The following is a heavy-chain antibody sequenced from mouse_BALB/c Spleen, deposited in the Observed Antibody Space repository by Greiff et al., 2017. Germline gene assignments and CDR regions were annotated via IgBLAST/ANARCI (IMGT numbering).Heavy chain of an antibody. J-gene: IGHJ4*01. V-gene: IGHV3-6*02. CDR1: GYSITSGYY. CDR2: ISYDGSN. D-gene: IGHD1-1*01. CDR3: ARDNYGSRYYAMDY. Sequence: ESGPGLVKPSQSLSLTCSVTGYSITSGYYWNWIRQFPGNKLEWMGYISYDGSNNYNPSLKNRISITRDTSKNQFFLKLNSVTTEDTATYYCARDNYGSRYYAMDYWGQGTSVTVSS.